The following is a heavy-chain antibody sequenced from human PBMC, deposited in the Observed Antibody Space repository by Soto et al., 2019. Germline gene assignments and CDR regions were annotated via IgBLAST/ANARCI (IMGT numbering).Heavy chain of an antibody. V-gene: IGHV3-30-3*01. J-gene: IGHJ5*02. Sequence: QVQLVESGGGVVQPGRSLRLSCAASGFTFSRYAMHWARQAPGKGLEWVTVISYDGSEKYYVDSVKGRFTSSRDNSRNEVYLQMNSLRCEDTAVYYCARGYYYGGLDPWGQGTLVTVSA. CDR1: GFTFSRYA. CDR2: ISYDGSEK. CDR3: ARGYYYGGLDP. D-gene: IGHD3-10*01.